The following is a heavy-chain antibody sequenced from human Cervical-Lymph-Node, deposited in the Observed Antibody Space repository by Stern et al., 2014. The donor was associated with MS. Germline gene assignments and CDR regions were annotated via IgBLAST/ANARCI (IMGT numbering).Heavy chain of an antibody. J-gene: IGHJ3*02. CDR2: ISPKSGST. CDR3: ARETGHAGGAFDI. V-gene: IGHV1-2*06. D-gene: IGHD2-15*01. CDR1: GYIFSGYY. Sequence: VQLGESGAEVKKPGASAKVSCKASGYIFSGYYMHWVRQAPGQGLEWMGRISPKSGSTNYAQNFQGRVTMTRDTSISTAYMELSRLRSDDTAVYYCARETGHAGGAFDIWGQGTLVTVSS.